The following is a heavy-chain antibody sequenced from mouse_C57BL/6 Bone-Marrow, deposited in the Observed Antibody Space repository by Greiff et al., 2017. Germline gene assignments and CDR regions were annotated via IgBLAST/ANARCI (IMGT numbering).Heavy chain of an antibody. CDR3: ARTDYDVYWYFDV. CDR1: GFTFSSYA. Sequence: EVQLQESGGGLVKPGGSLKLSCAASGFTFSSYAMSWVRQTPEKRLEWVASISSGGSTYYPDSVKGRFTISRDNARNILYLQMSSLRSEDTAMYYCARTDYDVYWYFDVWGAGTTVTVSS. CDR2: ISSGGST. J-gene: IGHJ1*01. D-gene: IGHD2-4*01. V-gene: IGHV5-6-5*01.